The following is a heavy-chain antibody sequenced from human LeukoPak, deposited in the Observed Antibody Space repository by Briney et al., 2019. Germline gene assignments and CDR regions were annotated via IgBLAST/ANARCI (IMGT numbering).Heavy chain of an antibody. J-gene: IGHJ4*02. D-gene: IGHD3-10*01. CDR3: ARTYLVYYYGSGSFCYFDY. CDR2: IKQDRSEK. CDR1: GFTFSSYW. V-gene: IGHV3-7*01. Sequence: PGGSLRLSCAASGFTFSSYWMSWVRQAPGKGLEWVATIKQDRSEKYYVDSVKGRFTISRDNAKNSLYLQMNSLRAEDTAVYYCARTYLVYYYGSGSFCYFDYWGQGTLVTVSS.